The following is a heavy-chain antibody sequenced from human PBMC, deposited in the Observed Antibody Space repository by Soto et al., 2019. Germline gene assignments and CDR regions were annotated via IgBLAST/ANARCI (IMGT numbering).Heavy chain of an antibody. D-gene: IGHD3-16*02. Sequence: GGSLRLSCAASGFTFSSYGMHWVRQAPGKGLEWVAVIWYDGSNKYYADSVKGRFTISRDNSKNTLYLQMNSLRAEDTAVFYCARVLYDYIWGSYRPFIGYWGQGTLVTVSS. CDR1: GFTFSSYG. V-gene: IGHV3-33*01. CDR2: IWYDGSNK. CDR3: ARVLYDYIWGSYRPFIGY. J-gene: IGHJ4*02.